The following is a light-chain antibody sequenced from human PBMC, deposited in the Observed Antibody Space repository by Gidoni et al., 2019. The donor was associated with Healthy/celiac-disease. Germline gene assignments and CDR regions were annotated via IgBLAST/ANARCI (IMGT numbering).Light chain of an antibody. Sequence: DIVMNQAPDYLAASPGERATINCKSSQSVLYSSNKKNYLAWYQQQPRQPPKLLINCASTRESGVPDRFSGSGSGPDFTLTISSLQAEDVAVYYCQQYYSTPWTFGQGTKVEIK. V-gene: IGKV4-1*01. CDR1: QSVLYSSNKKNY. CDR2: CAS. CDR3: QQYYSTPWT. J-gene: IGKJ1*01.